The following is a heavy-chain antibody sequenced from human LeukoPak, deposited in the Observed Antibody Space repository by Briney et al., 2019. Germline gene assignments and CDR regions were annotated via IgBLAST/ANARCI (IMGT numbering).Heavy chain of an antibody. J-gene: IGHJ4*02. Sequence: GASVKVSCKASGYTFTSYGMSWIRQAPGQGLEWMGWISADNGNTNYAQKLQGRLTITTDTSTSTAYMELRSLRSDDTAVYYCARDGQIVEMAVRGDYFDYWGQGTLVTVSS. V-gene: IGHV1-18*01. CDR3: ARDGQIVEMAVRGDYFDY. CDR2: ISADNGNT. D-gene: IGHD5-24*01. CDR1: GYTFTSYG.